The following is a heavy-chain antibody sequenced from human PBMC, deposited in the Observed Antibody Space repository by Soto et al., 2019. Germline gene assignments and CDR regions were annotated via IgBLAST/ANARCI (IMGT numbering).Heavy chain of an antibody. CDR1: GFTFSSYW. V-gene: IGHV3-30*03. CDR3: ARGSEYDIFPH. D-gene: IGHD3-9*01. Sequence: PGGSLRLSCAASGFTFSSYWMHWVRQAPGKGLEWVAVISYDGINKYYGDSVKGRFTISRDISKNTLFLQMNSLRAEDTAVYYCARGSEYDIFPHWGQGTLVTVSS. CDR2: ISYDGINK. J-gene: IGHJ4*02.